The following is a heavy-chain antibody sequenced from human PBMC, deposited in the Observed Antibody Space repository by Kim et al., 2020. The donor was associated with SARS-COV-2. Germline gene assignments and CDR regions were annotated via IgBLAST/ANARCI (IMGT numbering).Heavy chain of an antibody. CDR3: ARFDDSNGYYQYYFDY. CDR2: ISGSGRTT. Sequence: GGSLRLSCVVSGFTFTDYALSWVRQAPGKGLEWVSAISGSGRTTYSADSVRGRFTISRDTSKNTVYLQMNSLRAEDTAMYYCARFDDSNGYYQYYFDYWGQGTLVTVSS. J-gene: IGHJ4*02. D-gene: IGHD3-22*01. V-gene: IGHV3-23*01. CDR1: GFTFTDYA.